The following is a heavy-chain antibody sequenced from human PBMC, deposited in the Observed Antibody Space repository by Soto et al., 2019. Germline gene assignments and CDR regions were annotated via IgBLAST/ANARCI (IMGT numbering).Heavy chain of an antibody. V-gene: IGHV3-23*01. D-gene: IGHD2-21*02. Sequence: EVKLLESGGGLVQPGESLRLSCAASGFRFWTYSMSWVRQAPGKGLEWVSGISGDGSATSYADSLKGRFTVSRDNSKDTLFLQMNTLRVEDTAVYYCARDQLILPAHDFFYGSDVWGQGAKVTVSS. J-gene: IGHJ6*02. CDR2: ISGDGSAT. CDR1: GFRFWTYS. CDR3: ARDQLILPAHDFFYGSDV.